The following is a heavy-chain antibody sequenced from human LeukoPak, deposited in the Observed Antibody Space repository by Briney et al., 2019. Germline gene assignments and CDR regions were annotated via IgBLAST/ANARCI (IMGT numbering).Heavy chain of an antibody. D-gene: IGHD5-24*01. V-gene: IGHV1-18*01. J-gene: IGHJ4*02. CDR3: ASGRRARYNCLFDY. CDR2: ISAYNGNT. Sequence: ASVKVSCKASGYTFTSYGMNWVRQAPGQGLEWIGYISAYNGNTNYAQKLQGRDTITTDTSTNTAYMQLKSLRSDDTAVYYCASGRRARYNCLFDYWGQGTLVTVSS. CDR1: GYTFTSYG.